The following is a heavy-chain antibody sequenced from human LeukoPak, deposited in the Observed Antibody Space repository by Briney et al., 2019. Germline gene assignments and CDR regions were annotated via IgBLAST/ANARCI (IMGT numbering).Heavy chain of an antibody. CDR3: ARASPSRYCSSTSCYGYSYGSHGSPLDY. CDR1: GGSFSGYY. CDR2: INHSGST. J-gene: IGHJ4*02. D-gene: IGHD2-2*01. Sequence: PSETLSLTCAVYGGSFSGYYWSWIRQPPGKGLEWIGEINHSGSTNYNPSLKSRVTISVDTSKNQFSLKLSSVTAADTAVYYRARASPSRYCSSTSCYGYSYGSHGSPLDYWGQGTLVTVSS. V-gene: IGHV4-34*01.